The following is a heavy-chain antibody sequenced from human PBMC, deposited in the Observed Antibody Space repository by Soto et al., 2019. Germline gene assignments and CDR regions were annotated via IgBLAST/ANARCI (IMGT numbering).Heavy chain of an antibody. D-gene: IGHD1-26*01. J-gene: IGHJ4*02. CDR2: ILSDGSNK. CDR1: GFTLSSHA. V-gene: IGHV3-30-3*01. CDR3: ARDDEGGRDCDLAY. Sequence: QVQLVESGGGVVQPGRSLRLSCAVSGFTLSSHAMHWVRQAPGKGLEWVALILSDGSNKYYADSVKGRFTTSRDNSKNKMNLQMNSLSVEDTAVYYCARDDEGGRDCDLAYWGQGALVTVSS.